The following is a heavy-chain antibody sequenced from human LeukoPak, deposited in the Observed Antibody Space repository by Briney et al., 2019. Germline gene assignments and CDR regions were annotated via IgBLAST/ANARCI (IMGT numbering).Heavy chain of an antibody. V-gene: IGHV4-34*01. CDR2: INHSGST. CDR1: GGSFSGYY. D-gene: IGHD4-11*01. J-gene: IGHJ6*03. CDR3: ARGFTAVTRYYYYYYYMDV. Sequence: SETLSLTCAVYGGSFSGYYWSWIRQPPGKGLEWIGEINHSGSTNYNPSLKSPVTISVDTSKNQFSLKLSSVTAADTAVYYCARGFTAVTRYYYYYYYMDVWGKGTTVTVSS.